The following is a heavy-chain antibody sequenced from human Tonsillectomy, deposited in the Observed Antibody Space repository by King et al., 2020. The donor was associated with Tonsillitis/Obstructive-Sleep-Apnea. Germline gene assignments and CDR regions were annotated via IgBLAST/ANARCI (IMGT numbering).Heavy chain of an antibody. CDR3: ATVDGAKDYYYGMDV. CDR2: IFPGDADT. J-gene: IGHJ6*02. Sequence: VQLVESGAEVKTPGESLKISSMGSGSSVTSSCIGWVRQMPGKGLEWMGIIFPGDADTRYSPSFQGQVTISADKSISTAYLQRTSVKASDTAMYYCATVDGAKDYYYGMDVWGQGTTVTVSS. CDR1: GSSVTSSC. V-gene: IGHV5-51*03.